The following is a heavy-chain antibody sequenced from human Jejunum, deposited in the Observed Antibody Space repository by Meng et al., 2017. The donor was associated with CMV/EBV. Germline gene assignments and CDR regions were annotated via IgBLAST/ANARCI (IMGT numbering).Heavy chain of an antibody. D-gene: IGHD5-12*01. J-gene: IGHJ4*02. V-gene: IGHV1-2*02. CDR2: INPNSGGT. CDR1: GYTLTGYY. CDR3: ATLYSGYSKGVY. Sequence: SCKTSGYTLTGYYMHWVRQAPGQGLEWMGWINPNSGGTNYAQKFQGRVNMTRDTSISTAYMELSRLRSDDTAIYYCATLYSGYSKGVYWGQGTLVTVSS.